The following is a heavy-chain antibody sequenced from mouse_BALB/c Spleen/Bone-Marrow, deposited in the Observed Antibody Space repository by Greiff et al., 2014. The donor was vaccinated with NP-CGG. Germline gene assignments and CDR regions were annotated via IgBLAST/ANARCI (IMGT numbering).Heavy chain of an antibody. CDR1: GFTFSNYY. CDR3: ARDYYGSSYIGY. Sequence: EVNVVESGGGLVKPGGSLKLSCAASGFTFSNYYMYWVRQTPEKRLEWVATISDGGSYTYYPDSVKGRFTISRDNANNNLYLQMSSLKSEDTAMYYRARDYYGSSYIGYWGQGTLVTVST. V-gene: IGHV5-4*02. D-gene: IGHD1-1*01. J-gene: IGHJ3*01. CDR2: ISDGGSYT.